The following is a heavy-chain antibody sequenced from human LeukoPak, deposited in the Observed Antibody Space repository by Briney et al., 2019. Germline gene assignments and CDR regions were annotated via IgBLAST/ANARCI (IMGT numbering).Heavy chain of an antibody. V-gene: IGHV3-7*01. CDR3: ARGGEWDPLDVFDY. D-gene: IGHD1-26*01. CDR1: GFTFSSYW. J-gene: IGHJ4*02. Sequence: GGSLRLSCAAAGFTFSSYWMSWVRQAPGKGLEGVAIIKQDGSNKYYADSVKGRFTISRDNSKNTLYLQMNSLRAEDTAVYYCARGGEWDPLDVFDYWGQGTLVTVSS. CDR2: IKQDGSNK.